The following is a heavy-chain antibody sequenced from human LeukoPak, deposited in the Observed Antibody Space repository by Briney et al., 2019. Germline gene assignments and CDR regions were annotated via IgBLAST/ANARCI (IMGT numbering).Heavy chain of an antibody. CDR1: GYTFTSYA. J-gene: IGHJ4*02. D-gene: IGHD3-22*01. CDR2: IDTNTGNP. Sequence: ASVKVSCKASGYTFTSYAMNWVRQAPGQGLEWMGWIDTNTGNPTYAQGFTGRFVFSLDTSVSTAYLQISSLKAEDTAVYYCARESGYYYDSSGPDPGGHWGQGTLVTVSS. V-gene: IGHV7-4-1*02. CDR3: ARESGYYYDSSGPDPGGH.